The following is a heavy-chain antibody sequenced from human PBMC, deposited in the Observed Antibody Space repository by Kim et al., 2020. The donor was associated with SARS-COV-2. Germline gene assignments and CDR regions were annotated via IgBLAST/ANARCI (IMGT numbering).Heavy chain of an antibody. CDR2: IKQDGSEK. CDR3: ARDVLRYFDWLTTPEFDY. J-gene: IGHJ4*02. V-gene: IGHV3-7*01. CDR1: GFTFSSYW. D-gene: IGHD3-9*01. Sequence: GGSLRLSCAASGFTFSSYWMSWVRQAPEKGLEWVANIKQDGSEKYYVDSVKGRFTISRDNAKNSLYLQMNSLRAEDTAVYYCARDVLRYFDWLTTPEFDYWGQGTLVTVSS.